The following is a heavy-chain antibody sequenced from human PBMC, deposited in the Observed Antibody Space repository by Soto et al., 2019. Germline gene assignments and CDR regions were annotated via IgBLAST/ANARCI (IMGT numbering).Heavy chain of an antibody. Sequence: EVQLVESGGGLVKPGGSLRLSCAASGFTFSSYSMNWVRQAPGKGLEWVSSISSSSSYVYYADSVKGRFTISRDNAKNSLYLQMNRLRAEDTDVYYCAGPNIVVVPAASRPAGMDVWGQGTTVTVSS. CDR2: ISSSSSYV. J-gene: IGHJ6*02. D-gene: IGHD2-2*01. CDR3: AGPNIVVVPAASRPAGMDV. V-gene: IGHV3-21*01. CDR1: GFTFSSYS.